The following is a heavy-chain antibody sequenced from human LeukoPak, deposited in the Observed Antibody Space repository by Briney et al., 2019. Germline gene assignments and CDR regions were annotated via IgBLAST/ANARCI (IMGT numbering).Heavy chain of an antibody. CDR3: AKDQGGIAVAGGFAY. J-gene: IGHJ4*02. D-gene: IGHD6-19*01. Sequence: GGSLRLSCAASGFTFSSYAMSWVRQAPGKGLEWVSATSGSGGSTYYADSVKGRFTISRDNSKNTLYLQMNSLRAEDTAVYYCAKDQGGIAVAGGFAYWGQGTLVTVSS. CDR1: GFTFSSYA. CDR2: TSGSGGST. V-gene: IGHV3-23*01.